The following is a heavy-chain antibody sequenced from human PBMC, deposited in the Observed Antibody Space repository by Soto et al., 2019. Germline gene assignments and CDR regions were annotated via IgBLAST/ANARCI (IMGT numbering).Heavy chain of an antibody. V-gene: IGHV4-34*01. Sequence: QVQLQQWGAGLVKPSETLSLSCVVSTGSFSAYFWSWIRLSPGEGLEWIGEINDSGTTNYNPSLKGRVAIFVDTSKNQFSLEMTSLTAADSGTYFCARGLFASAHRSTWRTLNWFDPWGQGTPVTVSS. CDR2: INDSGTT. J-gene: IGHJ5*02. D-gene: IGHD3-3*01. CDR3: ARGLFASAHRSTWRTLNWFDP. CDR1: TGSFSAYF.